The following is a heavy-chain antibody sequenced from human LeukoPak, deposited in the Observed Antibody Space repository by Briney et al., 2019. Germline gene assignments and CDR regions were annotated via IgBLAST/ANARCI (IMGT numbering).Heavy chain of an antibody. Sequence: GESLKISRKGSGYSFTSYWLGRVRQMPGKGLEGVGIIYPGDSDTRYSPSFQGQVTISADKSISTAYLQWSSLKASDTAMYYCARHILARYTYSYDGMDVWGQGTTVTVSS. V-gene: IGHV5-51*01. D-gene: IGHD5-18*01. J-gene: IGHJ6*02. CDR2: IYPGDSDT. CDR3: ARHILARYTYSYDGMDV. CDR1: GYSFTSYW.